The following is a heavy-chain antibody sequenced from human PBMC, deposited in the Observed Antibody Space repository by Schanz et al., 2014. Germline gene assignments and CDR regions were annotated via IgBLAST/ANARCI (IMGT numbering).Heavy chain of an antibody. J-gene: IGHJ4*02. CDR3: ARDRVSFVRGPLGVD. V-gene: IGHV1-18*01. D-gene: IGHD3-10*01. Sequence: QVQLVQSGVEVKRPGASVRVSCKASGYSFTDYAIHWVRQAPGQGLEWMGWISGYNGDTHYAPKFQDRVTMTTDTSTGITSLELRNLKSDDTAVYYCARDRVSFVRGPLGVDWGQGTQVIVSS. CDR2: ISGYNGDT. CDR1: GYSFTDYA.